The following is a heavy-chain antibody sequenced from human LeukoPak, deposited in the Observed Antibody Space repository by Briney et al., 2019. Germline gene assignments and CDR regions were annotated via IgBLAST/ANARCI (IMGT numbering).Heavy chain of an antibody. Sequence: ASVKVSCKASGGTFSSYAISWVRQAPGQGLEWMGGIIPIFGTANYAQKFQGRVTMTRDTSISTAYMELSRLRSDDTAVYYCARGYYDFWSGYPTPIDYWGQGTLVTVSS. CDR2: IIPIFGTA. V-gene: IGHV1-69*05. D-gene: IGHD3-3*01. CDR3: ARGYYDFWSGYPTPIDY. J-gene: IGHJ4*02. CDR1: GGTFSSYA.